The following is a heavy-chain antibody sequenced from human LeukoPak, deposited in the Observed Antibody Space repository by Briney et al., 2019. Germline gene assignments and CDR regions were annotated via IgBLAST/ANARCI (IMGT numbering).Heavy chain of an antibody. CDR2: ISSSGSHM. J-gene: IGHJ4*02. CDR3: ARLTFGGVIGFDY. V-gene: IGHV3-21*01. D-gene: IGHD3-16*02. Sequence: GGSLRLSCAASGFTFSSYSMNWVRQAPGKGLECVSSISSSGSHMYYADSVKGRFTISRDNAKNSLYLPMNSLRAEDTAVYYCARLTFGGVIGFDYWGQGTLVTVSS. CDR1: GFTFSSYS.